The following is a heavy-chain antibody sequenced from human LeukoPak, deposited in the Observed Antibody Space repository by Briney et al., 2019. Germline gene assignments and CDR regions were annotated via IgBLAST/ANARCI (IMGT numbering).Heavy chain of an antibody. CDR2: ITGSGGNT. D-gene: IGHD6-13*01. V-gene: IGHV3-23*01. CDR3: AKDLHSSSWYNYFQH. Sequence: GGSLRLSCAASGFSFSTYAMTWVRQAPGKGLEWVSSITGSGGNTYYADSVTGRFTISRDNSKNTLYLQINSLRAEDTAVYFCAKDLHSSSWYNYFQHWGQGTLVTVSS. J-gene: IGHJ1*01. CDR1: GFSFSTYA.